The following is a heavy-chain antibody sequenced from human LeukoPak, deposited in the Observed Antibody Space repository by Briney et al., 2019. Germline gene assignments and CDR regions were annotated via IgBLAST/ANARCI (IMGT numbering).Heavy chain of an antibody. V-gene: IGHV6-1*01. CDR3: VRQYSSGWYYYYGMDV. CDR2: TYYRSKWYN. D-gene: IGHD6-19*01. CDR1: GDSVSSNSAA. J-gene: IGHJ6*02. Sequence: SQTLSLTCAISGDSVSSNSAAWHWIRQSPSRGLEWLGRTYYRSKWYNDYVVSVKSRITINPDTSKNQSSLQLNSVTPQDTAVYYCVRQYSSGWYYYYGMDVWGQGTTVIVSS.